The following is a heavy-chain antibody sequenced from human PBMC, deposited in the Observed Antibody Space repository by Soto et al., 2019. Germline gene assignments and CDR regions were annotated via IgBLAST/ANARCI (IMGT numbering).Heavy chain of an antibody. D-gene: IGHD5-12*01. Sequence: QVQLVESGGGVVQPGRSLRLSCAASGFTFSSYGMHWVRQAPGKGLEWVAVIWYDGSNKYYADSVKGRFTISRDNSKNTLYLQMNSLRAEDTAVYYCARAKEYSGYVSNDAFDIWGQGTMVTVSS. J-gene: IGHJ3*02. CDR2: IWYDGSNK. CDR3: ARAKEYSGYVSNDAFDI. V-gene: IGHV3-33*01. CDR1: GFTFSSYG.